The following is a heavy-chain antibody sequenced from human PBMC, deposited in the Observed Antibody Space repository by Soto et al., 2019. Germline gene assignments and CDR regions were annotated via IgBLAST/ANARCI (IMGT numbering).Heavy chain of an antibody. CDR3: VRGRAGSGSYYNLWLQPNWFEP. D-gene: IGHD3-10*01. Sequence: QVQLVQSGAEVMKPGASVKVSCKASGYTFTSYDINWVRQATGQGLEWMGWMNPNSGNTGYAQKFQGRVTMTRNTSISTAYMELSSLRSEDTAVYYCVRGRAGSGSYYNLWLQPNWFEPCGQGTLVTVSS. J-gene: IGHJ5*02. CDR1: GYTFTSYD. CDR2: MNPNSGNT. V-gene: IGHV1-8*01.